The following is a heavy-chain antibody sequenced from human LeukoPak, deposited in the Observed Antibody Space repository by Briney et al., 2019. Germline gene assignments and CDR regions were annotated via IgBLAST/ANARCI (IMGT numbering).Heavy chain of an antibody. V-gene: IGHV3-21*01. CDR1: GGSISSYY. D-gene: IGHD2-15*01. CDR3: ARGRGNSDY. CDR2: ISSSSSYI. Sequence: PSETLSLTCTVSGGSISSYYWSWVRQAPGKGLEWVSSISSSSSYIYYADSVKGRFTISRDNAKNSLYLQMNSLRAEDTAVYYCARGRGNSDYWGQGTLVTVSS. J-gene: IGHJ4*02.